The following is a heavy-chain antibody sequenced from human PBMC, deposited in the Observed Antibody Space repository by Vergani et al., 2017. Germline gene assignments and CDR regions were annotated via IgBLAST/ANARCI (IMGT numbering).Heavy chain of an antibody. Sequence: QVQLQQWGGGLLKPSETLSLTCVVNGGSFTSYHWTWIRQSPGEGLEWVGDIDHTGRPDYNPSLRSRIPMSVDKSRNQFSLTLNSLTATDTAIYFCARVNTETNGHLYYYYYMDVWGQGTAVTVS. CDR3: ARVNTETNGHLYYYYYMDV. CDR1: GGSFTSYH. J-gene: IGHJ6*03. D-gene: IGHD4-11*01. V-gene: IGHV4-34*01. CDR2: IDHTGRP.